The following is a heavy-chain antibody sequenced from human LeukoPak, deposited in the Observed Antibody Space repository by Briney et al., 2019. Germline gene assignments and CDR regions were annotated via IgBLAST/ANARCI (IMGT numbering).Heavy chain of an antibody. D-gene: IGHD3-22*01. V-gene: IGHV3-74*01. CDR2: INSDGSSI. J-gene: IGHJ4*02. CDR1: GFTFSSYW. CDR3: ARDPRSSGYLTFDY. Sequence: GGSLRLSCAASGFTFSSYWMHWVRQAPGKGLVWVSRINSDGSSISYADSVKGRFTISRDNAKNSLYLQMNSLRAEDTALYYCARDPRSSGYLTFDYWGQGTLVTVSS.